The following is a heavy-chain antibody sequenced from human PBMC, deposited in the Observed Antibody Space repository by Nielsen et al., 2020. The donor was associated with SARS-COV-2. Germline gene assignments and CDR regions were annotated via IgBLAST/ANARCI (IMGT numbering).Heavy chain of an antibody. J-gene: IGHJ6*03. D-gene: IGHD5-18*01. CDR3: ARHGGYSYVHYYYYYMDV. Sequence: GESLKISCKGSGYSFTSYWIGWVRQMPGKGLEWMGIIYPGDSDTRYSPSFQGQVTISADKSISTAYLQWSSLKASDTAMYYCARHGGYSYVHYYYYYMDVWGKGTTVTVSS. CDR2: IYPGDSDT. V-gene: IGHV5-51*01. CDR1: GYSFTSYW.